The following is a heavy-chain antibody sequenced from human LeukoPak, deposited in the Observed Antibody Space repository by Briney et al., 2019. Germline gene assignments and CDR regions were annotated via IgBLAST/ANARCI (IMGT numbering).Heavy chain of an antibody. CDR3: AKDRMGLVTLPMTAADL. J-gene: IGHJ5*02. V-gene: IGHV1-18*04. D-gene: IGHD2-21*02. CDR2: ISLYDGTT. CDR1: GYTFTNFG. Sequence: ASVKVSCKASGYTFTNFGITWLRQAPGQGLEWMGWISLYDGTTKFAQKFQGRVSLTTDTSTSTAYLELRSLKSDDTAIYYCAKDRMGLVTLPMTAADLWGQGTLVSVSS.